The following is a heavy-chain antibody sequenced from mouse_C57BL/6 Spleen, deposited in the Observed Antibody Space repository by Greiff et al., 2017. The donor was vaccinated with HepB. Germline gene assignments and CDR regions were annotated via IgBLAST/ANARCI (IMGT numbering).Heavy chain of an antibody. Sequence: EVKVEESGGGLVKPGGSLKLSCAASGFTFSDYGMHWVRQAPEKGLEWVAYISSGSSTIYYADTVKGRFTISRDNAKNTLFLQMTSLRSEDTAMYYCARGGLKGFAMDYWGQGTSVTVSS. J-gene: IGHJ4*01. D-gene: IGHD1-3*01. CDR2: ISSGSSTI. CDR3: ARGGLKGFAMDY. V-gene: IGHV5-17*01. CDR1: GFTFSDYG.